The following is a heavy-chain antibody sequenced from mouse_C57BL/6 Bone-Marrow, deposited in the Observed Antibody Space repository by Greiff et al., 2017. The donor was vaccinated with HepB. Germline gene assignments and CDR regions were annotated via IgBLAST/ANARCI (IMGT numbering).Heavy chain of an antibody. D-gene: IGHD1-1*01. J-gene: IGHJ1*03. CDR2: IYPGNSDT. Sequence: VQLKESGTVLARPGASVKMSCKTSGYTFTSYWMHWVKQRPGQGLEWIGAIYPGNSDTSYNQKFKGKAKLTAVTSASTAYMELSSLTNEDSAVYYCTTPYYYGSSYDWYFDVWGTGTTVTVSS. V-gene: IGHV1-5*01. CDR1: GYTFTSYW. CDR3: TTPYYYGSSYDWYFDV.